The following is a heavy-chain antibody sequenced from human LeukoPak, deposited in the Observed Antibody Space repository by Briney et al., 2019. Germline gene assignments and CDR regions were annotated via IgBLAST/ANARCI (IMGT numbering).Heavy chain of an antibody. V-gene: IGHV1-69*13. Sequence: SVTVSFKASVGTFISYAISWVRQAPGQGLEWMGGIIPIFGTANYAQKFQGRVTITADESTSTAYMELSSLRSEDTAVYYCARATMVRGVIRAFDIWGQGTMVTVSS. CDR2: IIPIFGTA. CDR1: VGTFISYA. CDR3: ARATMVRGVIRAFDI. D-gene: IGHD3-10*01. J-gene: IGHJ3*02.